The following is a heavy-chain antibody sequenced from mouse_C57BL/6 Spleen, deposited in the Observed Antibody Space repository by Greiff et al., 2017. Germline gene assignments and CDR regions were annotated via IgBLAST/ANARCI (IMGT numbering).Heavy chain of an antibody. CDR2: IRLKSDNYAT. D-gene: IGHD1-1*01. CDR1: GFTFSNYW. Sequence: EVQLVESGGGLVQPGGSMKLSCVASGFTFSNYWMNWVRQSPEKGLEWVAQIRLKSDNYATHYAESVKGRFTISRDDSKSSVYLQMNNLRAEDTGIYYCTGGYYGSSFYAMDYWGQGTSVTVSS. V-gene: IGHV6-3*01. CDR3: TGGYYGSSFYAMDY. J-gene: IGHJ4*01.